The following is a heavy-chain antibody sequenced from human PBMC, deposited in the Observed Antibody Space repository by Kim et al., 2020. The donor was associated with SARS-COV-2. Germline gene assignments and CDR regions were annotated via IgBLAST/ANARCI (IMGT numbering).Heavy chain of an antibody. D-gene: IGHD2-2*01. CDR3: AGEPNCSSTSCYPFDY. Sequence: SETLSLTCTVSGYSISSGYYWGWIRQPPGKGLEWIGSIYHSGSTYYNPSLKSRVTISVDTSKNQFSLKLSSVTAADTAVYYCAGEPNCSSTSCYPFDYWG. CDR1: GYSISSGYY. CDR2: IYHSGST. V-gene: IGHV4-38-2*02. J-gene: IGHJ4*01.